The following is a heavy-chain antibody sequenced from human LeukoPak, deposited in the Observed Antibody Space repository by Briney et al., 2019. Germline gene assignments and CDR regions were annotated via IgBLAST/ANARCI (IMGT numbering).Heavy chain of an antibody. CDR1: GYTFTSYG. CDR3: ARSTIFGVVTPPYFDY. CDR2: ISAYNGNT. J-gene: IGHJ4*02. D-gene: IGHD3-3*01. V-gene: IGHV1-18*01. Sequence: ASVKVSCKASGYTFTSYGISWVRQAPGQGLEWMGWISAYNGNTNYAQKLQGRVTMTTDTSTSTAYMELRSLRSDDTAVYYCARSTIFGVVTPPYFDYWGQGTLVTVSS.